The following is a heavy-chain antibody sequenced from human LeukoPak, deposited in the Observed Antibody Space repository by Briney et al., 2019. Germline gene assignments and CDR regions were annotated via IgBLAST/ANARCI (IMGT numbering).Heavy chain of an antibody. CDR3: TRGGDAHKLGNF. Sequence: PSETLTLPCSVSDDSIRTNSYYWRWVRQPPAKGLEWVYGLHFSGTPCYRPALSIRLPVAKDTSNTQFSLNLKSVTATGTAVYFCTRGGDAHKLGNFWGPGILVTVSS. V-gene: IGHV4-39*01. CDR2: LHFSGTP. CDR1: DDSIRTNSYY. D-gene: IGHD2-21*01. J-gene: IGHJ4*02.